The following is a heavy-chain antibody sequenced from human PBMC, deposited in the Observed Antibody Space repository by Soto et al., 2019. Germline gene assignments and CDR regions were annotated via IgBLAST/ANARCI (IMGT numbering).Heavy chain of an antibody. CDR2: TYYRSKWYD. Sequence: QVQLQQSGPGLVKPSQTLSLTCAISGDSVSSNSATWNWIRQSPSRGLEWLGRTYYRSKWYDDYAVSVKSRISINPDTSKNQFSLQLNSVTPEDTAVYYCARDPSVCSADSCYSRAFDIWGQGTLVTVSS. CDR3: ARDPSVCSADSCYSRAFDI. V-gene: IGHV6-1*01. J-gene: IGHJ3*02. D-gene: IGHD2-15*01. CDR1: GDSVSSNSAT.